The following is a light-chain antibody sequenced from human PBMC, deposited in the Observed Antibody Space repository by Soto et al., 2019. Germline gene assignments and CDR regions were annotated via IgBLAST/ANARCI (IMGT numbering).Light chain of an antibody. CDR1: QRTSSW. V-gene: IGKV1-5*03. J-gene: IGKJ3*01. CDR3: QQYNSYPFT. Sequence: DIQMTQSPSTLSASVGDRVTITCRASQRTSSWLAWYQQKPGKVPKLLIYKASSLESGVPSRFSGSGSVTEFTLTISSLQPDDFATYYCQQYNSYPFTFGPGTKVDIK. CDR2: KAS.